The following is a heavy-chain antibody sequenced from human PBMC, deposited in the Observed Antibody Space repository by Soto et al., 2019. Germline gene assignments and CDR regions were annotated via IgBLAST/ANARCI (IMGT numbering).Heavy chain of an antibody. J-gene: IGHJ5*02. D-gene: IGHD3-3*01. CDR1: GFTFRSNA. CDR2: ISGSGGST. CDR3: ATALLRCLDIHSGPP. Sequence: VGSLSLSCAASGFTFRSNAMGWVRQAPETGLEWVSAISGSGGSTYYADSVKGRFTISRDNSKNTLYLQMNSLRAEDRAVYYYATALLRCLDIHSGPPW. V-gene: IGHV3-23*01.